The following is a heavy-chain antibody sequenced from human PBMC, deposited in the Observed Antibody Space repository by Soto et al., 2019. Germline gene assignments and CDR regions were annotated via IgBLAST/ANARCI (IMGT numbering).Heavy chain of an antibody. J-gene: IGHJ5*02. V-gene: IGHV4-61*01. CDR1: GWSVGTGTYY. CDR3: ARNIRSSGWFAP. D-gene: IGHD3-3*02. Sequence: SEALSLTGPGSGWSVGTGTYYWKLIWQPPGKGLEWIGHINYSGGTNYNPSLKSRVTISLDTSKTQFSLRLSSVTAADTAEYYCARNIRSSGWFAPWRQATLVTVS. CDR2: INYSGGT.